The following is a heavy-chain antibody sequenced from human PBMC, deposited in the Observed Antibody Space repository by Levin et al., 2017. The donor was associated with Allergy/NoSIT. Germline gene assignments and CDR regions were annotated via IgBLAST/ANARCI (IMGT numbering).Heavy chain of an antibody. V-gene: IGHV3-30*04. CDR3: ARDFAGTTDY. Sequence: GGSLRLSCAASGFTFSSYAMHWVRQAPGKGLEWVAVISYDGSNKYYADSVKGRFTISRDNSKNTLYLQMNSLRAEDTAVYYCARDFAGTTDYWGQGTLVTVSS. CDR2: ISYDGSNK. D-gene: IGHD1-7*01. J-gene: IGHJ4*02. CDR1: GFTFSSYA.